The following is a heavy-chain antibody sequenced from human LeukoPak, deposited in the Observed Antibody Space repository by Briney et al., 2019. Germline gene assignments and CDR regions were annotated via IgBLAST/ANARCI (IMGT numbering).Heavy chain of an antibody. CDR3: ARHSDYDILTGPNDY. CDR1: GFTFSSYE. J-gene: IGHJ4*02. D-gene: IGHD3-9*01. Sequence: GGSLRLSCAASGFTFSSYEMNWVRQAPGKGLEWVSYISSSGSTIYYADSVKGRFTISRDNAKNSLYLQMNSLTAEDTAVYYCARHSDYDILTGPNDYWGQGTLVTVSS. CDR2: ISSSGSTI. V-gene: IGHV3-48*03.